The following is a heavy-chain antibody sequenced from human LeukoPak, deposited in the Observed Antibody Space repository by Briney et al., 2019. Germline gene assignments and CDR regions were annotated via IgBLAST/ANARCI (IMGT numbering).Heavy chain of an antibody. Sequence: SETLSLTCAVYGGSFSGYYWSWIRQPPGKGLEWIGEINHSGSTNYNPSLKSRVTISVDTSKNQFSLKLSSVTAADTAVYYCARIPGIAVVPAAMGIDAFDIWGQGTMVTVSS. J-gene: IGHJ3*02. CDR2: INHSGST. V-gene: IGHV4-34*01. CDR1: GGSFSGYY. D-gene: IGHD2-2*01. CDR3: ARIPGIAVVPAAMGIDAFDI.